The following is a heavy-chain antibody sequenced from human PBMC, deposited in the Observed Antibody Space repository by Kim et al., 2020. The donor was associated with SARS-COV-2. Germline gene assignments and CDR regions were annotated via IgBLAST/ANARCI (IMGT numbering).Heavy chain of an antibody. D-gene: IGHD3-9*01. V-gene: IGHV1-69*04. CDR1: GGSFSEFA. J-gene: IGHJ4*01. CDR3: AREEPDAPLTGYSPTL. CDR2: IIPYIDEP. Sequence: SVKVSCKSSGGSFSEFAFSWVRQAPAQGLQWMGRIIPYIDEPDYARQFQGRVTITADKSTGTVSMEVTGLTSDDTAVYFCAREEPDAPLTGYSPTLWGQGTSITVSS.